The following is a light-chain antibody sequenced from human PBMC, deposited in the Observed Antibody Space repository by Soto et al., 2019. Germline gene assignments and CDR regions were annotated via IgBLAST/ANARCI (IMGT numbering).Light chain of an antibody. Sequence: QSVLTQPPSVSGAPGQRVTISCTGSSSNIGAGYDVHWYQQLPGTAPKLLIYGNSNRPSGVPDRISGSKSGTSASLAITGLQAEDEADYYCQSYDSSLSGSYVFGTGTKLTVL. CDR1: SSNIGAGYD. J-gene: IGLJ1*01. CDR3: QSYDSSLSGSYV. CDR2: GNS. V-gene: IGLV1-40*01.